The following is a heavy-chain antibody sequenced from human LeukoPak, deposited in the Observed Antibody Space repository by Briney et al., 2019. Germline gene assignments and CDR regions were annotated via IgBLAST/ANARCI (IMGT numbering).Heavy chain of an antibody. V-gene: IGHV3-20*04. CDR3: ARDGSYYALDY. J-gene: IGHJ4*02. D-gene: IGHD1-26*01. CDR2: INWNGGST. Sequence: GGSLRLSCAASGFTFDDYGMSWVRQAPGKGLEWVSGINWNGGSTGYADSVKGRFTISRDNDKNSLYLQMNSLRAEDTALYYCARDGSYYALDYWGQGTLVTVSS. CDR1: GFTFDDYG.